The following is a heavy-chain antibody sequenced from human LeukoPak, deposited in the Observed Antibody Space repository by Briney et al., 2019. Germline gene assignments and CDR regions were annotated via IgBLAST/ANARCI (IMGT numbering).Heavy chain of an antibody. D-gene: IGHD6-19*01. Sequence: GGSLRLSCAASGFTFSTYVMSWVRQAPGKGLEWVSAISGSGGSTYYADSVKGRFAISRDNSKKTVYLQMDSLRVDDTSVYYCARDGSGWSSDYWGQGTLVTVSS. V-gene: IGHV3-23*01. J-gene: IGHJ4*02. CDR1: GFTFSTYV. CDR2: ISGSGGST. CDR3: ARDGSGWSSDY.